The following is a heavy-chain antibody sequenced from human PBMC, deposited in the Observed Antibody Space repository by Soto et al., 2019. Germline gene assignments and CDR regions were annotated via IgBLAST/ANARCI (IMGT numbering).Heavy chain of an antibody. V-gene: IGHV1-2*04. CDR1: GYTFTGYY. Sequence: GASVKVSCNASGYTFTGYYMHWVRQAPGQGLEWMGWINPNSGGTNYAQKFQGWVTMTRDTSIRTAYMELSRLRSDDTAVYYSARDLANSNPYYFDYWGQGTLVTVSS. J-gene: IGHJ4*02. CDR2: INPNSGGT. CDR3: ARDLANSNPYYFDY. D-gene: IGHD4-4*01.